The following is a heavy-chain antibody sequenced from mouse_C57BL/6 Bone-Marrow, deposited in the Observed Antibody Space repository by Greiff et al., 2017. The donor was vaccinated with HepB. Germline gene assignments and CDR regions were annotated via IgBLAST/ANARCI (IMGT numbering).Heavy chain of an antibody. J-gene: IGHJ2*01. CDR2: IYPSDSET. CDR3: ARAPYSNYLYYFDY. D-gene: IGHD2-5*01. V-gene: IGHV1-61*01. CDR1: GYTFTSYW. Sequence: QVQLKQSGAELVRPGSSVKLSCKASGYTFTSYWMDWVKQRPGQGLEWIGNIYPSDSETHYNQKFKDKATLTVYKSSSTAYMQLSSLTSEDSAVYYCARAPYSNYLYYFDYWGQGTTLTVSS.